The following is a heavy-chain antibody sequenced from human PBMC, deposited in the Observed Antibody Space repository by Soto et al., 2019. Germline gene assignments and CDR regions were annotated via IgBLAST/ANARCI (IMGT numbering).Heavy chain of an antibody. D-gene: IGHD1-26*01. Sequence: QVQLVQSGAEVKKPGSSVKVSCKASGGTFSSYSINWVRQAPGQGLEWMGEIIPIFGTANYAQKVQGRVTITADESTSTAYMELSSLRSEDTAVYYCARDGGRHSGGIDSWGQGTLVTVSS. CDR1: GGTFSSYS. J-gene: IGHJ4*02. V-gene: IGHV1-69*01. CDR2: IIPIFGTA. CDR3: ARDGGRHSGGIDS.